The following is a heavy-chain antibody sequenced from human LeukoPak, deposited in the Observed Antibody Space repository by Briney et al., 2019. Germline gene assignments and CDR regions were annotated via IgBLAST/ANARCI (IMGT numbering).Heavy chain of an antibody. Sequence: SETLSLTCAVYGGSFSGYYWSWIRQPPGKGLEWIGEINHSGSTNYNPSLKSRVTISVDTSKNQFSLKLSSVTAADTAVYYCARDLQLWHYFDYWGQGTLVTVSS. CDR3: ARDLQLWHYFDY. D-gene: IGHD5-18*01. J-gene: IGHJ4*02. CDR1: GGSFSGYY. CDR2: INHSGST. V-gene: IGHV4-34*01.